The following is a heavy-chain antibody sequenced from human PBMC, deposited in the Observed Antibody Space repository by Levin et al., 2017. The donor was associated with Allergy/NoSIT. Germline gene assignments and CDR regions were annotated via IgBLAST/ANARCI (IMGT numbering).Heavy chain of an antibody. Sequence: PSETLSLTCTVSTGSISPYHWSWIRQPPGKGLEWIGSIHYSGSTNYEPSLKSRVTISLDTSKNQFSLKLSSVTAADTAVYYCARTPFDAFDIWGQGTMVTVSS. CDR2: IHYSGST. CDR1: TGSISPYH. V-gene: IGHV4-59*01. J-gene: IGHJ3*02. CDR3: ARTPFDAFDI.